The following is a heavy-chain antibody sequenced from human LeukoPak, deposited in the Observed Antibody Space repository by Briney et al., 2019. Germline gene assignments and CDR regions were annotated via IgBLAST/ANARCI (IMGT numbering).Heavy chain of an antibody. CDR1: GYTFTSYA. J-gene: IGHJ4*02. V-gene: IGHV7-4-1*01. Sequence: GASVKVSCTASGYTFTSYAMNWVRQAPGQGLEWMGWINTNTGNPTYAQGFTGRFVFSLDTSVSTAYLQICSLKAEDTAVYYCARGGDVLRWELLRPPIDYWGQGPLVTVSS. CDR2: INTNTGNP. D-gene: IGHD1-26*01. CDR3: ARGGDVLRWELLRPPIDY.